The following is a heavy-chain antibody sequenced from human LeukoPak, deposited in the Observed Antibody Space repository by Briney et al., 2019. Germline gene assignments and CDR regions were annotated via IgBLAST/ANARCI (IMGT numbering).Heavy chain of an antibody. Sequence: PSETLSLTCAVYGGSFSGYYWSRIRQPPGKGLEWIGEINHSGSTNYNPSLKSRVTISVDTSKNQFSLKLSSVTAADTAVYYCARSGRWLHRVGFDYWGQGTLVTVSS. J-gene: IGHJ4*02. CDR1: GGSFSGYY. V-gene: IGHV4-34*01. CDR2: INHSGST. D-gene: IGHD5-24*01. CDR3: ARSGRWLHRVGFDY.